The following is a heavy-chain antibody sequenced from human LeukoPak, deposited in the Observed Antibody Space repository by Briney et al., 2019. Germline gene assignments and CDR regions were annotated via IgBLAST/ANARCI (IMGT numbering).Heavy chain of an antibody. J-gene: IGHJ4*02. CDR1: GFTFSSYS. Sequence: GGSLRLSCAASGFTFSSYSMNWVRQAPGKGLEWVSSISSSSSYIYYADSVKGRFTISRDNAKNSLYLQMNSLRAEDTAVYYCARDESSRYYYDSSGYCIYWGQGTLVAVSS. CDR3: ARDESSRYYYDSSGYCIY. V-gene: IGHV3-21*01. D-gene: IGHD3-22*01. CDR2: ISSSSSYI.